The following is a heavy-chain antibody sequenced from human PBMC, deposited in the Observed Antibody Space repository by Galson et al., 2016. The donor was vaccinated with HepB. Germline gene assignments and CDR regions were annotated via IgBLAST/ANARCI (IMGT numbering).Heavy chain of an antibody. D-gene: IGHD5-18*01. CDR1: GFIFSNYW. CDR3: ARDEYSNGYDY. J-gene: IGHJ4*02. V-gene: IGHV3-74*01. Sequence: SLRLSCAASGFIFSNYWMHWVRQAPGKGLVWVSRINADGSSTRYADSVKGRFTISRDNAKNTLYLQMNSLRAEDTAIYYCARDEYSNGYDYWGQGTLVTVSS. CDR2: INADGSST.